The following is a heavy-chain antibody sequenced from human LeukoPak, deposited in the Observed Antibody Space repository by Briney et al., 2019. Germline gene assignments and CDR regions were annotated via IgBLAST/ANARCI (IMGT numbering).Heavy chain of an antibody. Sequence: PSETLSLTCTVSGGSISSYYWSWIRQPPGKGLEWIGYIYYSGSTNYNPSLKSRVTISVDTSKNQFSLKLSSVTAADTAVYYCARLKIDSYYMDVWGKGTTVTVSS. D-gene: IGHD2-21*01. CDR2: IYYSGST. V-gene: IGHV4-59*08. CDR3: ARLKIDSYYMDV. CDR1: GGSISSYY. J-gene: IGHJ6*03.